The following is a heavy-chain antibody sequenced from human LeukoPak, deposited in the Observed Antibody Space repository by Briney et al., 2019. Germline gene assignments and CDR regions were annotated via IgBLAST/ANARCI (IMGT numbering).Heavy chain of an antibody. CDR3: AREGGPYRPLDY. CDR1: GGSITNTNY. V-gene: IGHV4-4*02. J-gene: IGHJ4*02. Sequence: SETLSLTRGVSGGSITNTNYWTWVRQPPGKGREWIGEVNLQGSTNYNPSLMGRVAISVDTSENHISLQLTSVTAADTAVYYCAREGGPYRPLDYSGQGTLVTVSS. CDR2: VNLQGST.